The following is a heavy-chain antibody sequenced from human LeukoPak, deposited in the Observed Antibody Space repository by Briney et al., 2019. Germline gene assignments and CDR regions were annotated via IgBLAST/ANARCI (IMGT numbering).Heavy chain of an antibody. J-gene: IGHJ4*02. D-gene: IGHD5-18*01. CDR1: GFTFGDYA. Sequence: GGSLRLSCTSSGFTFGDYAMRWFRQAPGKGLEWVAFIRGKAYGGTTEYAASVKGRFIISRDDSKSIAYLQMNSLKTEDTAVYYCTKYSGRIDYWGQGTPVTVSS. V-gene: IGHV3-49*03. CDR2: IRGKAYGGTT. CDR3: TKYSGRIDY.